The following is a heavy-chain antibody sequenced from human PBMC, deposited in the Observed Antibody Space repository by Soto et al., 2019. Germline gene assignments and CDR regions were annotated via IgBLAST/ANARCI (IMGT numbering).Heavy chain of an antibody. V-gene: IGHV3-30*18. D-gene: IGHD3-3*01. CDR3: AKDRGYDFWSGPNYYYYGLDV. J-gene: IGHJ6*02. CDR2: ISYEGSNK. CDR1: GFTFSSYG. Sequence: QVQLVESGGGVVQPGRSLRLPCEASGFTFSSYGRHWVRQAPGKGQGWVAVISYEGSNKYYADSVKGRFTISRDNSKNTLYLQMNSLRAEDTAVYHCAKDRGYDFWSGPNYYYYGLDVSGQGTTVTVSS.